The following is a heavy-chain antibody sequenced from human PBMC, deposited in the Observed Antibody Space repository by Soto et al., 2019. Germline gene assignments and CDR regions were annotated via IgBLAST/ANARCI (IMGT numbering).Heavy chain of an antibody. CDR3: AREWLRSSYYMDV. V-gene: IGHV4-59*01. D-gene: IGHD5-18*01. J-gene: IGHJ6*03. Sequence: QVQLQESGPGLVKPSETLSLTCTVSGGSISNYYWNWVRQPPGKGLEWIGYIYYSGSTNYNPSLKSRVTISVDTSKNQFYLKLRSVTAADTAVYYCAREWLRSSYYMDVWGKGTTVTVSS. CDR2: IYYSGST. CDR1: GGSISNYY.